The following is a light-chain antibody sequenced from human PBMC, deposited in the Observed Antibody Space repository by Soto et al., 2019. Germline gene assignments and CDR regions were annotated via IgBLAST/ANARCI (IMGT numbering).Light chain of an antibody. V-gene: IGLV2-14*01. CDR1: SRDVGDYDY. CDR3: SSYTSSNSVV. Sequence: QSVLTQPASVSGSPGQSITISCTGTSRDVGDYDYVSWYQKHPDRAPKLIIYEVTNRPSGVSNRFSGSKSGNTASLSISGLQAEDEADYYCSSYTSSNSVVFGGGTKVTAL. CDR2: EVT. J-gene: IGLJ2*01.